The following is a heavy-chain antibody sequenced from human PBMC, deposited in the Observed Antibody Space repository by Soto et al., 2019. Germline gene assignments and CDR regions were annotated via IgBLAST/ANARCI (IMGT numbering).Heavy chain of an antibody. J-gene: IGHJ3*02. CDR3: ARGVKCSSTSCYAFDI. CDR1: GFTFSDYY. Sequence: GESLKISCAASGFTFSDYYMSWIRQAPGKGLEWVSYISSSGSTIYYADSVKGRFTISRDNAKNSLYLQMNSLRAEDTAVYYCARGVKCSSTSCYAFDIWGQGTMVTVSS. D-gene: IGHD2-2*01. CDR2: ISSSGSTI. V-gene: IGHV3-11*01.